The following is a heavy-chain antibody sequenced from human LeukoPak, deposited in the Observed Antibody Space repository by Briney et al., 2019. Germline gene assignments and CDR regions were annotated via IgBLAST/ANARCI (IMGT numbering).Heavy chain of an antibody. CDR1: GFTFSRYS. CDR2: ISSSALSI. V-gene: IGHV3-21*01. D-gene: IGHD3-16*01. CDR3: ASGDYDGSSVYHYGSY. J-gene: IGHJ4*02. Sequence: GGSVRLSCAASGFTFSRYSMNWVRPTPGKGLEWVAQISSSALSISYAEAVTGRVTISRDNAKNTLFLHMNGLRVDDTALYYYASGDYDGSSVYHYGSYWGQGTLVTVSS.